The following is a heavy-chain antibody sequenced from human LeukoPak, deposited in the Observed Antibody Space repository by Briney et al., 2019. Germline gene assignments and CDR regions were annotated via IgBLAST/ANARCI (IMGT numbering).Heavy chain of an antibody. J-gene: IGHJ4*02. V-gene: IGHV3-23*01. CDR1: GFTFSSYA. Sequence: PGGSLRLSCAASGFTFSSYAMSWVRQAPGKGLEWVSAISGSGGSTYYADSVKGRFTISRDNSKNTLYLQMNSLRAEDTAVYYCTISGYCTNGVCPTHYCWGQGTLVTVSS. CDR3: TISGYCTNGVCPTHYC. CDR2: ISGSGGST. D-gene: IGHD2-8*01.